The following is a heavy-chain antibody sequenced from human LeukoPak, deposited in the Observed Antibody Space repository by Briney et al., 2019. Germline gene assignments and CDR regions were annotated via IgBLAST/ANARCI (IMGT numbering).Heavy chain of an antibody. J-gene: IGHJ6*03. CDR2: ISGSGGST. V-gene: IGHV3-23*01. CDR1: GFTFSSYA. Sequence: GGSLRLSCAASGFTFSSYAMSWVRQAPGEGLEWVSAISGSGGSTYYADSVKGRFTISRDNSKNTLYLQMNSLRAEDTAVYYCAKERTELELAPILWDMDVWGKGTTVTVSS. CDR3: AKERTELELAPILWDMDV. D-gene: IGHD1-7*01.